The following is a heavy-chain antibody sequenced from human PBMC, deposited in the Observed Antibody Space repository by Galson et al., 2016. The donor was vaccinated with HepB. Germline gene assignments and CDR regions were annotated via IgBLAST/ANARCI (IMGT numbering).Heavy chain of an antibody. V-gene: IGHV1-46*01. Sequence: SVKVSCKASGYTFTSYYMHWVRQAPGQGLEWMGIINPGDGSTSYAQNFQGRVTMTRDTSTSTVYMELSSLRSEDTAVYYCAREGSYCSSTSFGYFDLWGRGTLVTVSS. CDR1: GYTFTSYY. CDR3: AREGSYCSSTSFGYFDL. D-gene: IGHD2-2*01. CDR2: INPGDGST. J-gene: IGHJ2*01.